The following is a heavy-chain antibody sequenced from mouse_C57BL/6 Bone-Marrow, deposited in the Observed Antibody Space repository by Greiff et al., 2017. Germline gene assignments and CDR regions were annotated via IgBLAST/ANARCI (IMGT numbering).Heavy chain of an antibody. V-gene: IGHV5-9*01. Sequence: DVQLVESGGGLVKPGGSLKLSCAASGFTFSSYTMSWVRQTPEKRLEWVATISGGGGNTYYPDSVKGRFTISRDNAKNTLYRQMSSLRSEDTALYYCARLLRAYWGQGTLVTVSA. CDR1: GFTFSSYT. CDR3: ARLLRAY. J-gene: IGHJ3*01. D-gene: IGHD1-1*01. CDR2: ISGGGGNT.